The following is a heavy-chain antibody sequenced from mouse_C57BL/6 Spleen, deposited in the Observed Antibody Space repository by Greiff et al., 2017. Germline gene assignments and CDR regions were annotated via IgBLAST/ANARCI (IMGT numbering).Heavy chain of an antibody. J-gene: IGHJ2*01. D-gene: IGHD1-1*01. CDR3: TTSTVFDY. V-gene: IGHV14-4*01. CDR1: GFNIKDDY. CDR2: IDPENGDT. Sequence: DVKLQESGAELVRPGASVKLSCTASGFNIKDDYMHWVKQRPEQGLEWIGWIDPENGDTEYASKFQGKATITADTSSNTAYLQLSSLTSEDTAVYYCTTSTVFDYWGQGTTLTVSS.